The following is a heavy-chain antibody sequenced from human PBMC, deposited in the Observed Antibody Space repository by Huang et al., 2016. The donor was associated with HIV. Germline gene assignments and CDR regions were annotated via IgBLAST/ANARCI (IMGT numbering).Heavy chain of an antibody. CDR1: GGSFSGYY. Sequence: QVHLRQWGAGLVKPSETMSLTCAVYGGSFSGYYWTWFRQSPGKGWEWIGEIKNIGKTNYQPSLKRRVTISKDTAKNQFSLQLTSVAAADTGVYFCAREKAADSAWYGVYDYWGEGALVTVTS. CDR2: IKNIGKT. D-gene: IGHD6-19*01. V-gene: IGHV4-34*01. J-gene: IGHJ4*02. CDR3: AREKAADSAWYGVYDY.